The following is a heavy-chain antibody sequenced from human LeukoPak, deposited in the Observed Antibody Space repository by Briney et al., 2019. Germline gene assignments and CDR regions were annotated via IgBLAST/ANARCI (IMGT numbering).Heavy chain of an antibody. D-gene: IGHD5-24*01. Sequence: PGGSLRLSCAASGFTFSSYWMSWVRQAPGKGLEWVANIKQDGSEKYYVDSVRGRFTISRDNSKNTLYLQMNSLRTEDTAVYYCVRDRGDGYNQIDYWGQGTLVTVSS. CDR1: GFTFSSYW. V-gene: IGHV3-7*01. J-gene: IGHJ4*02. CDR2: IKQDGSEK. CDR3: VRDRGDGYNQIDY.